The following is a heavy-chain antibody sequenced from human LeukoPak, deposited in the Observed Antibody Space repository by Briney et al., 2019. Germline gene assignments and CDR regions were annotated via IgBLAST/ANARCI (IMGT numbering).Heavy chain of an antibody. CDR3: TTYTDISGWK. D-gene: IGHD6-19*01. CDR2: IKDKADGGTT. Sequence: PGGSLRLSCAASGFTVSSNYMSWVRQAPGRGLEWVGRIKDKADGGTTDYAAPVKGRFTISRDDSKNTLYLQMNSLKTEDTAIYYCTTYTDISGWKWGQGTLVTVSS. J-gene: IGHJ4*02. V-gene: IGHV3-15*01. CDR1: GFTVSSNY.